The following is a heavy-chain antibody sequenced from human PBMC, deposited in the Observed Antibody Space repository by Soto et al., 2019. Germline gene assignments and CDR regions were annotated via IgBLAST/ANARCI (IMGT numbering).Heavy chain of an antibody. Sequence: QLQLQESGPGLVKPSETLSLTCTVSGGSISSSSYYWGWIRQPPGKGLEWIGSIYYSGSTYYNPSLKSRVTISVDTSKNQFSLKLSSVTAADTAVYYCARHSGGYSYGYDYWYFDLWGRGTLVTVSS. CDR3: ARHSGGYSYGYDYWYFDL. CDR2: IYYSGST. J-gene: IGHJ2*01. V-gene: IGHV4-39*01. CDR1: GGSISSSSYY. D-gene: IGHD5-18*01.